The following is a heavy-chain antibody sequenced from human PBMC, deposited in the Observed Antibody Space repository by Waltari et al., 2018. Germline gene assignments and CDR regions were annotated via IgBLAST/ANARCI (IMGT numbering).Heavy chain of an antibody. CDR2: IIPIFGTA. CDR1: EGTFSSYS. J-gene: IGHJ6*02. D-gene: IGHD3-22*01. Sequence: QVQLVQSWAEVTKPGSSVKFSCKASEGTFSSYSISWVRQAPGQALEWMGGIIPIFGTANYAQKFQGRVTITADESTSTAYMELSSLRSEDTAVYYCAAPITMIVVVITTDYYGMDVWGQGTTVTVSS. CDR3: AAPITMIVVVITTDYYGMDV. V-gene: IGHV1-69*01.